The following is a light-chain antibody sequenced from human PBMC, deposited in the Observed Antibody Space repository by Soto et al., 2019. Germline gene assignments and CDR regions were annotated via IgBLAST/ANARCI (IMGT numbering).Light chain of an antibody. J-gene: IGLJ1*01. CDR3: SSYAGSNTYV. CDR1: SSDVGAYNY. CDR2: EVS. V-gene: IGLV2-8*01. Sequence: QSVLTQPPSASGSPGQSVTISCTGTSSDVGAYNYVSWYQQHPGKAPKLMIYEVSKRPSGVPDRFSGSKSGNTASLTVSGLQAEDETDYYCSSYAGSNTYVFGTGTQLTVL.